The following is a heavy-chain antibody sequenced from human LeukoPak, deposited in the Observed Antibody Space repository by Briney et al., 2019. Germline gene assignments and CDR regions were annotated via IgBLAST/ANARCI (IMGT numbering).Heavy chain of an antibody. CDR3: ARDGGQRPSGFSTVGFDY. CDR1: GFTVSSSY. J-gene: IGHJ4*02. Sequence: PGGSLRLSCAASGFTVSSSYMTWVRQAPDKGLEWVSVIYSGGSTYYADSVKGRFTISRDNSKNTLYLQMNSLRAEDTAVCYCARDGGQRPSGFSTVGFDYWGQGTLVTVSS. D-gene: IGHD3-22*01. CDR2: IYSGGST. V-gene: IGHV3-53*01.